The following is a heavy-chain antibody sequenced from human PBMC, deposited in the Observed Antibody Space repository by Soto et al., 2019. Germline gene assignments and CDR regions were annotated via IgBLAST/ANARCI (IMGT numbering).Heavy chain of an antibody. CDR2: FDPSDGET. CDR3: ATGSGRGYYYYYMDV. V-gene: IGHV1-24*01. J-gene: IGHJ6*03. D-gene: IGHD5-12*01. CDR1: GYTFTKFH. Sequence: GASVKVSCKASGYTFTKFHIHWVRQAPGQGLEWMGSFDPSDGETSDAQKFQGRVTMTEDTSTNTVYMELSSLTSEDTAVYYCATGSGRGYYYYYMDVWGKGTTVTVSS.